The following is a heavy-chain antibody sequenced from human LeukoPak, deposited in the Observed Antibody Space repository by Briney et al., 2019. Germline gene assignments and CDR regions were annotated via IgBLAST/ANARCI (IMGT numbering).Heavy chain of an antibody. CDR3: ARDKTFSFGHYYTHADALDV. D-gene: IGHD3-3*01. CDR1: AASITSDF. Sequence: SETLSLTCTVSAASITSDFWTWIRQPPGKGLEWLGYISYSGSTSYNPSLKSRATMSLDTAMNRFSLTLTSVTAADTAVYYCARDKTFSFGHYYTHADALDVWGRGTMVTVSS. CDR2: ISYSGST. J-gene: IGHJ3*01. V-gene: IGHV4-59*01.